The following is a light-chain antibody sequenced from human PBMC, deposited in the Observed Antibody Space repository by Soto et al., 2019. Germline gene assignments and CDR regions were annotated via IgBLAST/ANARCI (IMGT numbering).Light chain of an antibody. CDR3: SSYTSSSTYV. V-gene: IGLV2-14*01. J-gene: IGLJ1*01. Sequence: QSALTQPASVSGSPGQSIAISCTGTSSDVGGYNYVSWYQQHPGKAPKLMVYDVSNRPSGVSNRFSGSKSGNTASLTISGLQAEDEADYYCSSYTSSSTYVVGTGTKVTV. CDR2: DVS. CDR1: SSDVGGYNY.